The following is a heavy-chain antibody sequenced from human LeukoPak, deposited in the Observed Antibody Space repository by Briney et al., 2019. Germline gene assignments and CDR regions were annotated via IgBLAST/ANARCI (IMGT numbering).Heavy chain of an antibody. CDR3: ARGRGTGSYFHD. J-gene: IGHJ1*01. D-gene: IGHD1-26*01. CDR2: INRGGDT. V-gene: IGHV4-34*01. Sequence: PSETLSLTCAVYGGSFSGYYWGWIRQPPGKGLEWIGEINRGGDTNYNPFLKSRATISIDTSRNYFSLKLSSVTAADTAVYYCARGRGTGSYFHDWGQGTLVTVPS. CDR1: GGSFSGYY.